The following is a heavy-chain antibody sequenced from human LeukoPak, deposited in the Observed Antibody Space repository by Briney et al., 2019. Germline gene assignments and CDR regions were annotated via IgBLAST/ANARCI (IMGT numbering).Heavy chain of an antibody. V-gene: IGHV3-30*04. Sequence: PGGSLRLSCAASGFIFSAYAMHWVRQAPDKGLEWVAVISYDGKVKYHADSVKGRFTISRDSSKNTLYLQMNSLRPEDSAVYYCASDMIKGAPDYLDYWGQGTLVTVSS. CDR1: GFIFSAYA. CDR2: ISYDGKVK. D-gene: IGHD3-16*01. CDR3: ASDMIKGAPDYLDY. J-gene: IGHJ4*02.